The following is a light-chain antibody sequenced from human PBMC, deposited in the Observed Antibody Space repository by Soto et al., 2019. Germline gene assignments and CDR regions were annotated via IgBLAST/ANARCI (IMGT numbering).Light chain of an antibody. V-gene: IGKV3-15*01. CDR3: QRQNNWPLT. Sequence: EIVLTQSPGTLSLSPGERVTLSCRASQGIGSTLAWYQQKPGQAPRLLIYDSSTRATGIPARFSGSGSGTEFTLTTNGMQHEEFAVDYCQRQNNWPLTFGRGTKVDIK. CDR2: DSS. J-gene: IGKJ4*01. CDR1: QGIGST.